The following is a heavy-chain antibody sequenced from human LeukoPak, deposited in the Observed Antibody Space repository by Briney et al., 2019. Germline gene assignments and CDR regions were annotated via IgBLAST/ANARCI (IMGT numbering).Heavy chain of an antibody. CDR3: AKVTSGSYSFDYFDY. J-gene: IGHJ4*02. CDR2: IKQDRSEK. CDR1: GFTFSSYG. Sequence: GSLRLSCAASGFTFSSYGMHWVRQAPGKGLEWVANIKQDRSEKYYVDSVKGRFTISRDNGKNSLYLQMNSLRAEDTAVYYCAKVTSGSYSFDYFDYWGQGTLVTVSS. D-gene: IGHD1-26*01. V-gene: IGHV3-7*01.